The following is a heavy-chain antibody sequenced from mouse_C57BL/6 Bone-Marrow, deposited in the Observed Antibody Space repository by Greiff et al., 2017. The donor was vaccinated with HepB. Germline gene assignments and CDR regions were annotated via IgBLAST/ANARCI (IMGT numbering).Heavy chain of an antibody. CDR2: IDPENGDT. D-gene: IGHD1-1*01. Sequence: DVQLQESGAELVRPGASVKLSCTASGFNIKDDYMHWVKQRPEQGLEWIGWIDPENGDTEYASKFQGKATITADTSSNTAYLQLSSLTSEDTAVYYCTTTAYYYGSTLYWYFDVWGTGTTVTVSS. J-gene: IGHJ1*03. CDR3: TTTAYYYGSTLYWYFDV. V-gene: IGHV14-4*01. CDR1: GFNIKDDY.